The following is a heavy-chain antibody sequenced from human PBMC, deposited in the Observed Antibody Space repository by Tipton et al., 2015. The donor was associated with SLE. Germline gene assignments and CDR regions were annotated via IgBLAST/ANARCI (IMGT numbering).Heavy chain of an antibody. CDR1: GGSISSGSYY. V-gene: IGHV4-30-2*01. D-gene: IGHD3-22*01. Sequence: LRLSCTVSGGSISSGSYYWSWIRQPAGKGLEWIGYIYHSGSTYYNPSLKSRVTISVDRSKNQFSLKLSSVTAADTAVYYCARQLDYDSRPPDFWGQGTLVTVSS. J-gene: IGHJ4*02. CDR2: IYHSGST. CDR3: ARQLDYDSRPPDF.